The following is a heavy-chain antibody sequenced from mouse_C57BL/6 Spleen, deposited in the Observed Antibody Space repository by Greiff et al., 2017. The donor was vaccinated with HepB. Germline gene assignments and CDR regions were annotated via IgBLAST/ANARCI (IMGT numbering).Heavy chain of an antibody. Sequence: VQLQQSGAELVRPGASVKLSCKASGYTFTDYYINWVKQRPGQGLEWIARIYPGSGNTYYNEKFKGKATLTAEKSSSTAYMQLSSLTSEDSAVYFCARTHYGSSRYYFDYWGQGTTLTVSS. CDR2: IYPGSGNT. D-gene: IGHD1-1*01. J-gene: IGHJ2*01. CDR1: GYTFTDYY. V-gene: IGHV1-76*01. CDR3: ARTHYGSSRYYFDY.